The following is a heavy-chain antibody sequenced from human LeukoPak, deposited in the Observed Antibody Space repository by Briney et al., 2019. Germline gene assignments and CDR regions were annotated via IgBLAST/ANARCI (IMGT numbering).Heavy chain of an antibody. CDR1: GGSISSGGYY. Sequence: SQTLSLTCTVSGGSISSGGYYWSWIRQHPGKGLEWIGYIYYSGSTYFNPSLKSRLTISVDTSKNQFSLKLSSVTAADTAVYYCARHEPHKDSSSWYLYYYYGMDVWGQGTTVTVSS. J-gene: IGHJ6*02. CDR3: ARHEPHKDSSSWYLYYYYGMDV. V-gene: IGHV4-31*03. D-gene: IGHD6-13*01. CDR2: IYYSGST.